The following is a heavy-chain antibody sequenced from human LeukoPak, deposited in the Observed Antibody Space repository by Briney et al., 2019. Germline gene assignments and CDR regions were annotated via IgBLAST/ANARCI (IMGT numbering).Heavy chain of an antibody. CDR2: ITWNGGSV. CDR3: AKGEILGGLTGWPSE. CDR1: GFTFDDHA. J-gene: IGHJ4*02. Sequence: GGSLRLSCAASGFTFDDHAMHWVRQAPGKGLEWVSGITWNGGSVGYADSVKGRFTVSRDNAKNLLFLQLDSVTAEDTAFYFCAKGEILGGLTGWPSEWGQGTLVTVS. D-gene: IGHD3-9*01. V-gene: IGHV3-9*01.